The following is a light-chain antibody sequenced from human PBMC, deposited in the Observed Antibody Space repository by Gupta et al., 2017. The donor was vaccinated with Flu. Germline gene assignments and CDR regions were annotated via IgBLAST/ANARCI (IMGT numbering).Light chain of an antibody. CDR1: QPISTW. V-gene: IGKV1-5*03. CDR2: KAS. CDR3: QQENYYSLT. J-gene: IGKJ1*01. Sequence: DVQITQSRSNLSASFGDRVIITCRASQPISTWLAWYQQNAGEAPKLLVYKASSLKNGVPSRFSGSGSGTDFTLAISSLQPDDSATYYCQQENYYSLTFGQGTQVEI.